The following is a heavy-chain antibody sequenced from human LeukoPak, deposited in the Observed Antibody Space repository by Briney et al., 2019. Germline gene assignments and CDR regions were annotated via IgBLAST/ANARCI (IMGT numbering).Heavy chain of an antibody. CDR3: ATGLWFGKYLDV. CDR2: MNPNSGNT. CDR1: GYTFTSYD. Sequence: ASVKVSCKASGYTFTSYDINWARQATGQGLEWMGWMNPNSGNTGYAQKFQGRVTMTRNTSISTAYMELSSLRSEDTAVYYCATGLWFGKYLDVWGKGTTVTISS. J-gene: IGHJ6*04. D-gene: IGHD3-10*01. V-gene: IGHV1-8*01.